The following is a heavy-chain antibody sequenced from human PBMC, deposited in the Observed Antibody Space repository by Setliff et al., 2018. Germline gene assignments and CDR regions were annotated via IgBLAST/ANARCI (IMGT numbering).Heavy chain of an antibody. CDR2: IYTTGTT. CDR1: GASLSSGSNY. J-gene: IGHJ4*02. Sequence: PSETLSLTCTVSGASLSSGSNYWGWFRQPAGKGLEWIGRIYTTGTTNYSPSLTGRVTISADTSKNHISLKLSSASAADTAVYYCRLWSHNYHDDYWGQGTLVTVSS. CDR3: RLWSHNYHDDY. D-gene: IGHD3-16*01. V-gene: IGHV4-61*02.